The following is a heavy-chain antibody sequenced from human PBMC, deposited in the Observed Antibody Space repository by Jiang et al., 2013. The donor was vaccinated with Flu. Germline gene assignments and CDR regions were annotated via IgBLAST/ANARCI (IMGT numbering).Heavy chain of an antibody. CDR1: GGSINSYD. Sequence: GPGLVKPSETLSLTCTVSGGSINSYDWTWVRQSPGKGLEWIGYVQHTGRTEYNPSLGTRGRTEFNPSLETRVTISEDTSKNQFSLRLKSVTADDTAVYFCARLLLYPQFGQIDYWGQGALVTVSS. V-gene: IGHV4-59*13. CDR3: ARLLLYPQFGQIDY. CDR2: VQHTGRTEY. J-gene: IGHJ4*02. D-gene: IGHD3-16*01.